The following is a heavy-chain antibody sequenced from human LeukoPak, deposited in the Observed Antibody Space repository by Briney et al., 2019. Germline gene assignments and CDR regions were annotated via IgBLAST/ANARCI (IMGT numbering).Heavy chain of an antibody. J-gene: IGHJ2*01. CDR3: ASERNWGQRSSRDWYFDL. V-gene: IGHV1-2*02. D-gene: IGHD7-27*01. Sequence: ASVKVSCKASGYTFTGYYMHWVRQAPGQGLEWMGWINPNSGGTNYAQKFQGRVTMTRDTSISTAYMELSRLRSDDTAVYYCASERNWGQRSSRDWYFDLWGRGTLVTVSS. CDR1: GYTFTGYY. CDR2: INPNSGGT.